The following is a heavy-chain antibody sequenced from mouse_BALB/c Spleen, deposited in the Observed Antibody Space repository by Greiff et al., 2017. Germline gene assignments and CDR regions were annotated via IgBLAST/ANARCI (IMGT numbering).Heavy chain of an antibody. V-gene: IGHV1-14*01. CDR1: GYTFTSYV. Sequence: VQLQQSGPELVRPGASVKMSCKASGYTFTSYVMHWVKQKPGQGLEWIGYINPYNDGTKYNEKFKGKATLTSDKSSSTAYMELSSLTSEDSAVYYCARLDYYGSSSFDYWGQGTTLTVSS. CDR2: INPYNDGT. CDR3: ARLDYYGSSSFDY. J-gene: IGHJ2*01. D-gene: IGHD1-1*01.